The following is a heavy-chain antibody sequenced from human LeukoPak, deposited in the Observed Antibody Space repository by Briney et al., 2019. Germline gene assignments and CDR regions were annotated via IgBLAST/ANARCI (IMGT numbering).Heavy chain of an antibody. J-gene: IGHJ4*02. V-gene: IGHV4-34*01. D-gene: IGHD6-13*01. CDR1: GGSFSGCY. Sequence: PSETLSLTCAVYGGSFSGCYWSWIRQPPGKGLEWIGEINHSGSTNYNPSLKSRVTISVDTSKNQFSLKLSSVTAADTAAYYCARVGTRGHGVWGQGTLVTVSS. CDR2: INHSGST. CDR3: ARVGTRGHGV.